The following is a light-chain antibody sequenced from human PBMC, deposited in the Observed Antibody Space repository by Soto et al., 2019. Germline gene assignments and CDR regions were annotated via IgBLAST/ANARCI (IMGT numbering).Light chain of an antibody. V-gene: IGLV2-14*03. CDR3: SSYTSINTRL. CDR2: DVT. CDR1: SSDVGGYNY. J-gene: IGLJ2*01. Sequence: QSALTQPASVSGSPGQSITISCTGTSSDVGGYNYVSWYQQHPGKAPRLMIYDVTNRPSGVSNRFSGSKSGNTASLTISGLQAEDEADYYCSSYTSINTRLFGGGTQLTVL.